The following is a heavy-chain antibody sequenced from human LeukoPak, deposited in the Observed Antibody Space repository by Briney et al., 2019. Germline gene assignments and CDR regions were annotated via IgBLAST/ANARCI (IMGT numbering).Heavy chain of an antibody. Sequence: PSETLTLTCTVCGDSNTSYYWSWIRQPPGKGLEWIVHIYHNRRPNYNPSLRSRVAISVDQSKNQLSLKLSSVTAADTAVYYCVRDTREDCSGDSCFWDDAFDIWGQGTAVIVSS. CDR1: GDSNTSYY. J-gene: IGHJ3*02. D-gene: IGHD2-15*01. V-gene: IGHV4-59*13. CDR3: VRDTREDCSGDSCFWDDAFDI. CDR2: IYHNRRP.